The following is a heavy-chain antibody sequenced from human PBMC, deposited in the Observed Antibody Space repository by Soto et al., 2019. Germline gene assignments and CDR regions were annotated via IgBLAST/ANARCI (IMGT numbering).Heavy chain of an antibody. J-gene: IGHJ6*02. Sequence: QVQLQESGPGLVKPSGTLSLTCGVSGGSISRIDWWSWVRQPPGKGLEWIGEIDHSGSTKYNLSFKSRVPISVDKSKNQFSLKLSSVSVADTAVYYCARLAGDYYGIDVWGQGATVTVSS. CDR3: ARLAGDYYGIDV. V-gene: IGHV4-4*02. CDR1: GGSISRIDW. D-gene: IGHD6-13*01. CDR2: IDHSGST.